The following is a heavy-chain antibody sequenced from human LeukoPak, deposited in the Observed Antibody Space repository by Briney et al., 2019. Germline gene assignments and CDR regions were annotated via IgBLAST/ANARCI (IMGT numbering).Heavy chain of an antibody. Sequence: SVKVSCKASGRTFSSYAISWVRQAPGQGLEWMGGIIPIFGAANYAQKFQGRVTITADEATSTAYIELSSLRSEDTAVYYCARDHPGWFDPRGQGTLVTVSS. J-gene: IGHJ5*02. V-gene: IGHV1-69*01. D-gene: IGHD2-8*02. CDR2: IIPIFGAA. CDR1: GRTFSSYA. CDR3: ARDHPGWFDP.